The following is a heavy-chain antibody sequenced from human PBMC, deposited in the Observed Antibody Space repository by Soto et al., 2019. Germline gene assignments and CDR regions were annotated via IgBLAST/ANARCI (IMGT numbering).Heavy chain of an antibody. D-gene: IGHD6-13*01. CDR2: ISSSSSYI. CDR1: GFTFSSYS. J-gene: IGHJ6*02. CDR3: ARGRGAAGTDSVQYYGMDV. Sequence: EVQLVESGGGLVKPGGSLRLSCAASGFTFSSYSMNWVRQAPWKVLEWVSSISSSSSYIYYADSVKGRFTISRDNAKNSLYMQMNSLRAEDTAVYYCARGRGAAGTDSVQYYGMDVWGQGTTVTVSS. V-gene: IGHV3-21*01.